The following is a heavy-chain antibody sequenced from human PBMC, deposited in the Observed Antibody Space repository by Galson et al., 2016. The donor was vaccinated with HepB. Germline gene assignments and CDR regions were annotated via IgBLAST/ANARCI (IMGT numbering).Heavy chain of an antibody. CDR2: AYYSGNS. V-gene: IGHV4-59*12. CDR3: AKGYGSGSSGFDS. CDR1: GDSMTPYY. J-gene: IGHJ4*02. Sequence: SETLSLTCTVYGDSMTPYYWSWIRQSPGKGLEWIGYAYYSGNSDYNPSLKSRVTISVDRSKNHFSLRLNSVTAADTAVYYCAKGYGSGSSGFDSWGQGIPVTVSS. D-gene: IGHD3-10*01.